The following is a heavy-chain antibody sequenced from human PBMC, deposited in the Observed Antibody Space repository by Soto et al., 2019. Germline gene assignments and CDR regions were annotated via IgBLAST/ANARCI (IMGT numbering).Heavy chain of an antibody. D-gene: IGHD3-22*01. CDR1: GFTFSSYS. J-gene: IGHJ3*02. Sequence: EVQLVESGGGLVQPGGSLRLSCAASGFTFSSYSMNWVRQAPGKGLEWVSYISSSSSTIYYADSVKGRFTISRDNAKNSLYLQMNSLRDEDTAVYYCASYDSSGYYYDPLIDAFDSWGQGTMVTVSS. V-gene: IGHV3-48*02. CDR3: ASYDSSGYYYDPLIDAFDS. CDR2: ISSSSSTI.